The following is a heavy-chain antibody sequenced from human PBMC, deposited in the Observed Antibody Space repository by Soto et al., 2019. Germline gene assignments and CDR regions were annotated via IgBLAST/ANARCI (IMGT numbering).Heavy chain of an antibody. CDR2: ISYDGSNQ. Sequence: PGGSLRFSCAASGFTFNIYGMHWVRQAPDKGLEWVALISYDGSNQYYADSVNGRFTISRDNSNNTLFLQMNSLRADDTAVYYCAKDQASGQGSFDSWGQGTLVTVSS. CDR3: AKDQASGQGSFDS. CDR1: GFTFNIYG. V-gene: IGHV3-30*18. J-gene: IGHJ4*02.